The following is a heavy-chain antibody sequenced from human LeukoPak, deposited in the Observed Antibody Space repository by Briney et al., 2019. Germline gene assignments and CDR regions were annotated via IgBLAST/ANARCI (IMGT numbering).Heavy chain of an antibody. CDR1: GYTFTSYD. CDR2: MNPNSGNT. D-gene: IGHD6-13*01. CDR3: ARATYSSSWYYFDY. V-gene: IGHV1-8*01. Sequence: ASVKVSCKASGYTFTSYDINWVRQATGQGLEWIGWMNPNSGNTGYAQKFQGRVTMTRNTSISTAYMELSSLRSEDTAVYYCARATYSSSWYYFDYWGQGTLVTVSS. J-gene: IGHJ4*02.